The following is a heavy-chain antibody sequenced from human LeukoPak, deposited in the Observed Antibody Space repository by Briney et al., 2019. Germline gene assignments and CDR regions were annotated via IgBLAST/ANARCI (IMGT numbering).Heavy chain of an antibody. V-gene: IGHV4-61*02. CDR3: ARGQLLWFGEFSRKHYGMDV. CDR2: IYTSGST. Sequence: SQTLSLTCTVSGGSISSGSYYWSWIRQPAGKGLEWIGRIYTSGSTNYNPSLKSRVTISVDTSKNQFSLKLSSVTAADTAVHYCARGQLLWFGEFSRKHYGMDVWGQGTTVTVSS. CDR1: GGSISSGSYY. D-gene: IGHD3-10*01. J-gene: IGHJ6*02.